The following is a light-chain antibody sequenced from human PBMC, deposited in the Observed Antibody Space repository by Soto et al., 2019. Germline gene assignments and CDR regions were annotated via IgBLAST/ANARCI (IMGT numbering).Light chain of an antibody. CDR2: EVS. Sequence: QSALTQPASVSGSPGQSITISCTGTSSDVGGSNFVSWYQQYPGKAPKLMIYEVSNRPSGVSARFSGSKSGNTASLTISGLQAEDEANYYCSSFTTSSPWVFGGGTQLTVL. CDR1: SSDVGGSNF. V-gene: IGLV2-14*01. CDR3: SSFTTSSPWV. J-gene: IGLJ3*02.